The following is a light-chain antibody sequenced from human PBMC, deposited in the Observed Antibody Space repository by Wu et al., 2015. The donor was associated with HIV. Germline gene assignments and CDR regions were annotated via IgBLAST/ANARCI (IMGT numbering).Light chain of an antibody. CDR3: QQYDNSPPWT. V-gene: IGKV3-20*01. CDR1: QSVRNNY. Sequence: ENMLTQSPGTLSSSPGERVTLSCKASQSVRNNYFAWFQQRPGQAPRLLIYGASNRATGTPDRFSGSGSGTDFTLTISRLEPEDFAVYYCQQYDNSPPWTFGQGTRVEVK. CDR2: GAS. J-gene: IGKJ1*01.